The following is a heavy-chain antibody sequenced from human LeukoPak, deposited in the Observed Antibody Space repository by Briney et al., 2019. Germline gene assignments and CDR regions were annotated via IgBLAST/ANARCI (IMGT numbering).Heavy chain of an antibody. CDR2: IYYTGST. J-gene: IGHJ6*02. V-gene: IGHV4-61*01. D-gene: IGHD6-13*01. CDR3: ARDRYSSSWFYYGMDV. CDR1: GGSVSSSSYY. Sequence: SETLSLTCTVSGGSVSSSSYYWSWIRQPPGKGLEWIGFIYYTGSTNYNPSLKSRVTISVDTSKDQFSLKLSSVTAADTAVYYCARDRYSSSWFYYGMDVWGQGTTVTVSS.